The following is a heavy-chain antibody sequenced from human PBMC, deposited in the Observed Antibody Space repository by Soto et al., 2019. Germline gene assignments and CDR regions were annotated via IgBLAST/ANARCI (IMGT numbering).Heavy chain of an antibody. CDR3: ARIRWEWVNFDY. V-gene: IGHV2-26*01. CDR2: IFSNDEK. J-gene: IGHJ4*02. D-gene: IGHD3-3*01. Sequence: QVTLKESGPVLVKPTETLTLTCTVSGFSLSNARMGVSWIRQPPGKALEWLAHIFSNDEKSYSTSLKSRLTISKDTSKSQVVLTMTNMDPVDTATYYCARIRWEWVNFDYWGQGTLVTVSS. CDR1: GFSLSNARMG.